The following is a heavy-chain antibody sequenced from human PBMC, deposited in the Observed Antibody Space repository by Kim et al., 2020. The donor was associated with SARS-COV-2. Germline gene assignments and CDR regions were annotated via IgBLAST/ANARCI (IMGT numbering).Heavy chain of an antibody. CDR2: IYYSGST. CDR3: ARGFSDAYSRFGELFRYF. J-gene: IGHJ2*01. CDR1: GGSISSYY. Sequence: SETLSLTCTVSGGSISSYYWSWIRQPPGKGLEWIGYIYYSGSTNYNPSLKSRVTISVDTSKNQFSLKLSSVTAADTAVYYCARGFSDAYSRFGELFRYF. D-gene: IGHD3-10*01. V-gene: IGHV4-59*01.